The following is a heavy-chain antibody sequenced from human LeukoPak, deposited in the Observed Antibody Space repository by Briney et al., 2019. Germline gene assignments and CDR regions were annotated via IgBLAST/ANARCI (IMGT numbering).Heavy chain of an antibody. D-gene: IGHD3-22*01. Sequence: GGSLRLSCSASRFTFNTYWMHWVRHAPGKGLVWVSRIDSDGYSTAYADSVKGRFTISRDNGKNTLYLQMNSLRAEDTAVYYCARGASYYYDSSLDYWGQGTLVTVSS. CDR2: IDSDGYST. CDR1: RFTFNTYW. V-gene: IGHV3-74*01. CDR3: ARGASYYYDSSLDY. J-gene: IGHJ4*02.